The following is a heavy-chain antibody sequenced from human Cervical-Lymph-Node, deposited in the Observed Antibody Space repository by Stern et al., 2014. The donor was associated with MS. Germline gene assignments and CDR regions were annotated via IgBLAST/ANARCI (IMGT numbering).Heavy chain of an antibody. CDR2: ISDSGVYT. J-gene: IGHJ6*02. CDR1: GFTFSTYA. V-gene: IGHV3-23*04. CDR3: AKDLGRGVVVVPLYGLDV. Sequence: EVQLVVSGGGLVQPGGSLRLSCAASGFTFSTYAFSWVRQAPGKGLEWVSSISDSGVYTYYADSVKGWFTISRDNSKSMLYLEMQSLRAEDTAVYHCAKDLGRGVVVVPLYGLDVWGQGTTVTVSS. D-gene: IGHD2-2*01.